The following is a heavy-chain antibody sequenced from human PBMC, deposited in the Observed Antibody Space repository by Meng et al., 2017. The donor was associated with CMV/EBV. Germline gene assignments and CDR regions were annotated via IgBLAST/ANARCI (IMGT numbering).Heavy chain of an antibody. V-gene: IGHV4-30-4*01. Sequence: SISSGDYYWSWIRQPPGKGLEWIGYIYYSGSTYYNPSLKSRVTISVDTSKNQFSLKLSSVTAADTAVYYCARGSDEAAAGTSYFDYWGQGTLVTVSS. D-gene: IGHD6-13*01. CDR3: ARGSDEAAAGTSYFDY. CDR2: IYYSGST. J-gene: IGHJ4*02. CDR1: SISSGDYY.